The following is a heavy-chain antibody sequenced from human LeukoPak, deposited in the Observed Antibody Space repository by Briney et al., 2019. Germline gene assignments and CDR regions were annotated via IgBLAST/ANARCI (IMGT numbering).Heavy chain of an antibody. CDR2: INPNSGGT. V-gene: IGHV1-2*02. CDR3: ARDTYSGSDDAFDI. D-gene: IGHD1-26*01. CDR1: GYTFTSYY. Sequence: GASVKVSCKASGYTFTSYYMHWVRQAPGQGLEWMGWINPNSGGTNYAQKFQGRVTMTRDTSISTAYMELSRLRSDDTAVYYCARDTYSGSDDAFDIWGQGTMVTVSS. J-gene: IGHJ3*02.